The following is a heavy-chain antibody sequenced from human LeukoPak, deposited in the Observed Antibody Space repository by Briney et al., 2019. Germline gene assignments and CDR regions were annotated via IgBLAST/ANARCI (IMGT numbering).Heavy chain of an antibody. Sequence: PSETLSLTCAVYGGSFSGYYWSWIRQPPGKGLEWIGEINHSGSTNYNPSLKSRVTISVDTSKNQFSLKLSSVTAADTAVYYCAGYDILTGYLFAFDIWGQGTMVTVSS. CDR3: AGYDILTGYLFAFDI. V-gene: IGHV4-34*01. CDR2: INHSGST. J-gene: IGHJ3*02. D-gene: IGHD3-9*01. CDR1: GGSFSGYY.